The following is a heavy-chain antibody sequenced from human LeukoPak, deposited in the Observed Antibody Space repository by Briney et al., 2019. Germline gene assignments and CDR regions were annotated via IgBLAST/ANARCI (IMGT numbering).Heavy chain of an antibody. Sequence: GASVKVSCKASGYTFTSYGISWVRQAPGQGLEWMGWISAYNGNTNYAQKLQGRVTMTTDTSTSTAYMELRSLRSDDTAVYYCARPYDFWSGYYPAETGFDYWGQGTLVTVSS. CDR3: ARPYDFWSGYYPAETGFDY. J-gene: IGHJ4*02. V-gene: IGHV1-18*01. CDR2: ISAYNGNT. CDR1: GYTFTSYG. D-gene: IGHD3-3*01.